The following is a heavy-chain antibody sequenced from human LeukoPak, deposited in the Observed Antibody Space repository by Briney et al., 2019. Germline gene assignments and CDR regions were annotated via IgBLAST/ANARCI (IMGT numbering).Heavy chain of an antibody. CDR1: GFTFSTFA. CDR2: IFPSGGEI. CDR3: ATYRQVLSPFES. D-gene: IGHD2-8*02. J-gene: IGHJ4*02. V-gene: IGHV3-23*01. Sequence: GGSLRLSCAASGFTFSTFAMIWVRQPPGKGLEWVSSIFPSGGEIHYADSVRGRFTISRDNSKSTLSLQMSSLRAEDTAIYYCATYRQVLSPFESWGQGTLVTVSS.